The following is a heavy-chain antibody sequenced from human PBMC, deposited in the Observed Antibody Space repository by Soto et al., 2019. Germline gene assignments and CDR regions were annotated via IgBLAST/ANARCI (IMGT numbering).Heavy chain of an antibody. CDR2: IYYTGSS. CDR3: GGAFGATRDIDY. J-gene: IGHJ4*02. CDR1: GGSINSFY. Sequence: QVQLQESGPGLVKPSETLSLTCTVSGGSINSFYWSWIRQPPGKALEWIGHIYYTGSSDYNPSLKSRVTISLDTSKNQFSLNLTSVTAADTAVYYCGGAFGATRDIDYWGQGTLVTVSS. V-gene: IGHV4-59*01. D-gene: IGHD3-10*01.